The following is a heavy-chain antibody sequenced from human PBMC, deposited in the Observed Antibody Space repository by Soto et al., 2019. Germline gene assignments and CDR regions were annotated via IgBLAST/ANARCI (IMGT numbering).Heavy chain of an antibody. CDR3: ARDRGAAGDTNGMDV. V-gene: IGHV3-30-3*01. D-gene: IGHD2-21*01. Sequence: QVQLVESGGGVVQPGRSLRLSCAASGFTFSTYAIHWVRQAPGKGLEWVAVISYDGNTKYYADSVKGRFTISRDNSKSTLLLQMSSLRPDDTAVYYCARDRGAAGDTNGMDVWGQWTTVAVS. CDR1: GFTFSTYA. CDR2: ISYDGNTK. J-gene: IGHJ6*02.